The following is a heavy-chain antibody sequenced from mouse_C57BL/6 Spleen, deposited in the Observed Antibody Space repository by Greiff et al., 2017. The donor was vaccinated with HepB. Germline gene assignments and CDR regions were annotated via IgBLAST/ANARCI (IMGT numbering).Heavy chain of an antibody. D-gene: IGHD2-5*01. CDR3: ARDYYSNYYAMDY. CDR1: GFTFSDYG. V-gene: IGHV5-17*01. Sequence: DVKLVESGGGLVKPGGSLKLSCAASGFTFSDYGMHWVRQAPEKGLEWVAYISSGSSTIYYADTVKGRFTISRDNAKNTLFLQMTSLRSEDTAMYYCARDYYSNYYAMDYWGQGTSVTVSS. J-gene: IGHJ4*01. CDR2: ISSGSSTI.